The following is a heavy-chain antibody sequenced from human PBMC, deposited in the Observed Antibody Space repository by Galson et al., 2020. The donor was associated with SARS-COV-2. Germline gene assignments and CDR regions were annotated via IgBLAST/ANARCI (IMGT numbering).Heavy chain of an antibody. J-gene: IGHJ4*02. CDR3: ARKIVD. CDR2: ISSDGSKK. D-gene: IGHD2-21*01. V-gene: IGHV3-30-3*01. Sequence: GESLKISCTASGITFSSSAMHWVRQAPGKGLEWAAGISSDGSKKYYAASVKGQFTISRDNSKNTLYLQMNSLRPEDTAVYYCARKIVDWGLGTLVTVSS. CDR1: GITFSSSA.